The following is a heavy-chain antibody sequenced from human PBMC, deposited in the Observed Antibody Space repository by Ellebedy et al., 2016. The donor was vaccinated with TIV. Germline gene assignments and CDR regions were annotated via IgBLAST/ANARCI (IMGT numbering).Heavy chain of an antibody. D-gene: IGHD3-22*01. V-gene: IGHV1-46*01. CDR2: ISPRGGST. CDR3: ARGGVGITTGVDY. CDR1: GYTFTTYY. Sequence: ASVKVSXXTSGYTFTTYYIHWVRQAPGHGLEWLGIISPRGGSTTYAQISQGRLSITRDTSTSTAYMELSGLRSEDTAVYYCARGGVGITTGVDYWGQGTLVTVSS. J-gene: IGHJ4*02.